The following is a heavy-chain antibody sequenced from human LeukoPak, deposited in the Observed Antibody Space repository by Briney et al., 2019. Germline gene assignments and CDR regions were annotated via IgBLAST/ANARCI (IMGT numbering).Heavy chain of an antibody. CDR3: ARDRSRRVLRFLEWFRFDP. J-gene: IGHJ5*02. D-gene: IGHD3-3*01. Sequence: ASVTVSCMASGYTFTGYYMHWVRQAPGQGLEWMGWINPNSGGTNYAQKFQGRVTMTRDTSISTAYMELSRLRSDDTAVYYGARDRSRRVLRFLEWFRFDPWGQGTLVTVSS. CDR2: INPNSGGT. CDR1: GYTFTGYY. V-gene: IGHV1-2*02.